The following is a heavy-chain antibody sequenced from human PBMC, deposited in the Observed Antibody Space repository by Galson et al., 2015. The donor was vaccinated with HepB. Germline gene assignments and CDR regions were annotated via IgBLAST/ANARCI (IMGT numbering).Heavy chain of an antibody. D-gene: IGHD1-26*01. CDR3: ARANSGSSSYYYYYYMDV. Sequence: SVKVSCKASGYTFTSYGISWVRQAPGQGLEWMGWISAYNGNTNYAQKLQGRVTMTTDTSTSTAYMELRSLRSDDTAVYYCARANSGSSSYYYYYYMDVWGKGTTVTVSS. V-gene: IGHV1-18*01. J-gene: IGHJ6*03. CDR1: GYTFTSYG. CDR2: ISAYNGNT.